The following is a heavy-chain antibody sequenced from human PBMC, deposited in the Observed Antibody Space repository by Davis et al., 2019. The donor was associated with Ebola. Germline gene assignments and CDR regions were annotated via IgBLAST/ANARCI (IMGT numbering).Heavy chain of an antibody. CDR2: INAGNGNT. D-gene: IGHD4-17*01. Sequence: AASVKVSCKASGYTFTTYGISWVRQAPGQGLEWMGWINAGNGNTKYSQKFQGRVTITRDTSASTAYMELGSLRSEDTAVYYCATEKFLDGDLFYYYGLDVWGQGTTVTVSS. J-gene: IGHJ6*02. CDR3: ATEKFLDGDLFYYYGLDV. V-gene: IGHV1-3*01. CDR1: GYTFTTYG.